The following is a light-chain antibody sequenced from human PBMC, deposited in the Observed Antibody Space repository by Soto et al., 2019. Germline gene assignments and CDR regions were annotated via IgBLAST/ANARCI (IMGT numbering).Light chain of an antibody. CDR1: SSDVGGYDY. Sequence: QSVLTQPPSASGSPGQPVTISCTGTSSDVGGYDYVSWYQQYPGKAPKLLIYEVSKRPSGVPDRFSGSKTGNTASLTISGLQTEDEADYYCSSYTSSSTLYVFGTGTKVTVL. V-gene: IGLV2-8*01. J-gene: IGLJ1*01. CDR3: SSYTSSSTLYV. CDR2: EVS.